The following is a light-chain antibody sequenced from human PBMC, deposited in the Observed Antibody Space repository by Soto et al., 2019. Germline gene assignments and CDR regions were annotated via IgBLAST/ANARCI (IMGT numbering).Light chain of an antibody. Sequence: EIVMTQSPGTLSLSPGERATLSCRASQSVSSSYLAWYQQKPCQAPRLLIYGASSRATAIPDRFSCSGSGTDLTLTISRLEPEGFAVYYCQQYGSSTGYTFGQGTKREIK. CDR3: QQYGSSTGYT. CDR1: QSVSSSY. J-gene: IGKJ2*01. CDR2: GAS. V-gene: IGKV3-20*01.